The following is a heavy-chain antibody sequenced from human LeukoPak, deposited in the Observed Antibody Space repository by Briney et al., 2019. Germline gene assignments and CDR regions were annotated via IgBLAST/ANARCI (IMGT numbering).Heavy chain of an antibody. V-gene: IGHV1-18*01. J-gene: IGHJ5*02. Sequence: ASVKVSCKASGYTFTGYGISWVRQAPGQGLEWMGWISAYNGNTNYAQKLQGRVTMTTDTSTSTAYMELRSLRSDDTAVYYCARLEYNWNDVSGYSGYNWFDPWGQGTLVTVSS. CDR2: ISAYNGNT. D-gene: IGHD1-1*01. CDR1: GYTFTGYG. CDR3: ARLEYNWNDVSGYSGYNWFDP.